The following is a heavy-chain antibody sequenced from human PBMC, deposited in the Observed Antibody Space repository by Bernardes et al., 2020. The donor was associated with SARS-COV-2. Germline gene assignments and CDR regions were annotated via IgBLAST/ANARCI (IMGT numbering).Heavy chain of an antibody. CDR1: GGSISSSNYY. V-gene: IGHV4-39*01. J-gene: IGHJ5*02. D-gene: IGHD3-10*01. CDR3: ARHQESYFYNNWFHP. Sequence: SETLSLTCTVSGGSISSSNYYWGWIRQPPGKGLEWIGGIFYSGGTYYNPSLKSRVAISVDTSKNQFSLKLNSVTAADTAVYYCARHQESYFYNNWFHPWGQGSLVTVSS. CDR2: IFYSGGT.